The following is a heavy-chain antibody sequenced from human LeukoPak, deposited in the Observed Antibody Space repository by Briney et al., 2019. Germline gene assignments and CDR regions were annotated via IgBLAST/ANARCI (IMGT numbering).Heavy chain of an antibody. V-gene: IGHV1-69*04. CDR1: GGTFSIYA. Sequence: SVKVSCKASGGTFSIYAISWVRQAPGQGLEWMGRIIPILGIANYAQKFQGRVTITADKSTSTAYMELSSLRSEDTAVYYCARDGDTAMVIDYWGQGTLVTVSS. CDR2: IIPILGIA. D-gene: IGHD5-18*01. J-gene: IGHJ4*02. CDR3: ARDGDTAMVIDY.